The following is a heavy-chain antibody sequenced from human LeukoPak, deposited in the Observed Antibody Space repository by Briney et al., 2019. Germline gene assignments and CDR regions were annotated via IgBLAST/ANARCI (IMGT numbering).Heavy chain of an antibody. CDR3: ARDQAFHSAFDI. D-gene: IGHD3-3*02. CDR2: IYDSGST. Sequence: SETLSPTCTVSGGSIRSSYYYWGWIRQPPGKGLEWIGSIYDSGSTYYNPSLKSRVTISVDTSKNQFSLKLNSVTAADTAVYYCARDQAFHSAFDIWGQGTMVTVSS. J-gene: IGHJ3*02. CDR1: GGSIRSSYYY. V-gene: IGHV4-39*02.